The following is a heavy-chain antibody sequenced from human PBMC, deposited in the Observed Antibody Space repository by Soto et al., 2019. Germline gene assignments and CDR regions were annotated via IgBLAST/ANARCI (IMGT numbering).Heavy chain of an antibody. CDR3: AREFPYYVSSDSYLDY. Sequence: SETLSLTCTVSGGSISSYYWSWIRQPPGKGLEWIGYIYYSGSTNYNPSLKSRVTISVDTSKNQFSLKLSSVTPEDTAVYYCAREFPYYVSSDSYLDYWGQGALVTVSS. CDR2: IYYSGST. V-gene: IGHV4-59*12. J-gene: IGHJ4*02. CDR1: GGSISSYY. D-gene: IGHD3-16*01.